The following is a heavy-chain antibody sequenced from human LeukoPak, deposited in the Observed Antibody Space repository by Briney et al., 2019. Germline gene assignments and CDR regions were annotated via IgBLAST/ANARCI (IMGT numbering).Heavy chain of an antibody. J-gene: IGHJ1*01. Sequence: SETLSLTCAVTGGSISNNWWTWVRQPPGKGLEWIGEISQSARTNYNPSPKSRVTMSIDKSRNQFPLRMSSVTAADTAVYYCAGVRLGSSGFSEYFEHWGQGTLVTVSS. D-gene: IGHD3-22*01. CDR1: GGSISNNW. CDR3: AGVRLGSSGFSEYFEH. CDR2: ISQSART. V-gene: IGHV4-4*02.